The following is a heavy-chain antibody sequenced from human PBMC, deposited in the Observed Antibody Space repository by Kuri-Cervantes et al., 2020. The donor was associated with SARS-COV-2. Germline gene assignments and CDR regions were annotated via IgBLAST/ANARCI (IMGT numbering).Heavy chain of an antibody. D-gene: IGHD1-14*01. J-gene: IGHJ2*01. CDR2: SNAGNGNT. Sequence: ASVKVSCKASGYTFTSYAMHWVRQAPGQRLEWMGWSNAGNGNTKYSQEFQGRVTITRDTSASTAYMELSSLRSEDTAVYYCATAYRGLGDWYFDLWGRGTLVTVSS. CDR3: ATAYRGLGDWYFDL. V-gene: IGHV1-3*02. CDR1: GYTFTSYA.